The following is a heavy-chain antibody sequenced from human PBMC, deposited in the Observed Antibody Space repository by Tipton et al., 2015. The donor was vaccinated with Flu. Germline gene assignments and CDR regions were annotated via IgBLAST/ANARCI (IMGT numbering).Heavy chain of an antibody. CDR1: GGPISSYY. CDR2: IYYSGCT. CDR3: ARDSYGDYEGFDY. D-gene: IGHD4-17*01. V-gene: IGHV4-59*01. Sequence: TLSLTCTVPGGPISSYYWSWIRQPPGKGLEWIGYIYYSGCTNYNPSLKSRVTISVDTSKNQFSLKLSSVTAADTAVYYCARDSYGDYEGFDYWGQGTLVTVSS. J-gene: IGHJ4*02.